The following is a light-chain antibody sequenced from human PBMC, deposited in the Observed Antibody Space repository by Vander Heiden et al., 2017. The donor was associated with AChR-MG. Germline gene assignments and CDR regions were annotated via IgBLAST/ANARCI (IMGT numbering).Light chain of an antibody. Sequence: QSALTQPASVSGSPGQSITIPCTGTSSDVGYYNYVSWYQQHPGKAPKLMIYDVSYWPSGVSNRFSGSKSGNTASLTISGLQAEDEANYYCSSYTTSSTRVFGGGTKLTVL. CDR3: SSYTTSSTRV. CDR2: DVS. CDR1: SSDVGYYNY. V-gene: IGLV2-14*03. J-gene: IGLJ3*02.